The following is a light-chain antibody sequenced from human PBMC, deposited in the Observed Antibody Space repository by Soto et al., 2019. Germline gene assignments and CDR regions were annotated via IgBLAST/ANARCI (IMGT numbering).Light chain of an antibody. CDR1: NDIRNY. CDR2: AAS. Sequence: DIQMTQSPSSLSASVGDRVTITCRASNDIRNYLAWYQQKPGTAPKLLVSAASTLQSGVPSRFSGSGSGTHFTLTISSLQPEDVATYYCQKYNTAPRTFGQGTKVEIK. V-gene: IGKV1-27*01. CDR3: QKYNTAPRT. J-gene: IGKJ1*01.